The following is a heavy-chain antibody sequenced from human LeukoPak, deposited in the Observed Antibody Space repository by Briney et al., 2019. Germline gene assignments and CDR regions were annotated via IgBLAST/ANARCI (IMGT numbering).Heavy chain of an antibody. D-gene: IGHD6-13*01. CDR3: ARTGIAAAGTAGPLDYFDY. J-gene: IGHJ4*02. Sequence: GGSLRLSCAASGFTFSSYWMHWVRQAPGKGLVWVSRINSDGSSTSYADSVKGRFTISRGNAKNTLYLQMNSLRAEDTAVYYCARTGIAAAGTAGPLDYFDYWGQGTLVTVSS. CDR2: INSDGSST. V-gene: IGHV3-74*01. CDR1: GFTFSSYW.